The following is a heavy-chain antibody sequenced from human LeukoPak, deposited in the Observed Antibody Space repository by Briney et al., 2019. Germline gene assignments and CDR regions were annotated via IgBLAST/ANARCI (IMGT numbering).Heavy chain of an antibody. J-gene: IGHJ6*02. CDR1: GDSVSSNSAA. V-gene: IGHV6-1*01. Sequence: SQTLSLTCAISGDSVSSNSAAWNWIRQSPSRGLEWLGRTYYRSKWYNDYAVSVKSRITINPDTSKNQFSLQLNSVTPEDTAVYYCASELGYFDWTSPPRYGMDVWDQGTTVTVSS. CDR2: TYYRSKWYN. D-gene: IGHD3-9*01. CDR3: ASELGYFDWTSPPRYGMDV.